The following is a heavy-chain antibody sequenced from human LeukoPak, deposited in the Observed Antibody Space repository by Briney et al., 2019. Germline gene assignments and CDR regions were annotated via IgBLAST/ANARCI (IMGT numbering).Heavy chain of an antibody. CDR3: ARQGYNCVRAQYLFDY. D-gene: IGHD1-20*01. Sequence: GGSLKISCKGSGFTFTTYWISWVRQMPGKGLEWMGRIDPSDSYTNYSPSFQGHVTISADKSISTAYLSLKSSDTAMYYCARQGYNCVRAQYLFDYWGQGTLVPVSS. V-gene: IGHV5-10-1*01. CDR2: IDPSDSYT. J-gene: IGHJ4*02. CDR1: GFTFTTYW.